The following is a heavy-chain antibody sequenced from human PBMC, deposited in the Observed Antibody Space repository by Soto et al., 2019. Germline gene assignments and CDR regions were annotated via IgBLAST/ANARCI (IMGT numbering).Heavy chain of an antibody. D-gene: IGHD7-27*01. CDR1: GFAFSSYA. J-gene: IGHJ4*02. Sequence: GGSLRLSCAASGFAFSSYAMSWVRQAPGKGLEWVSAISGSGGSTYYADSVKGRFTISRDNSKNTLYLQMNSLRAEDTAVYYCAKGLVWGGYFDYWGQGTLVTVSS. V-gene: IGHV3-23*01. CDR3: AKGLVWGGYFDY. CDR2: ISGSGGST.